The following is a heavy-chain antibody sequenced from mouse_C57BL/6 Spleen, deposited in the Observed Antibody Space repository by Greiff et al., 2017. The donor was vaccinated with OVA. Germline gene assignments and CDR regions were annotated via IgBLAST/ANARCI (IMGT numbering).Heavy chain of an antibody. V-gene: IGHV1-74*01. Sequence: QVQLQQPGAELVKPGASVKVSCKASGYTFTSYWMHWVKQRPGQGLEWIGRIHPSDSDTNYNQKFKGTATLTVDKSSSTAYMQLSSLTSEDSAVYYCAIEYYGSSAWFAYWGQGTLVTVSA. D-gene: IGHD1-1*01. CDR2: IHPSDSDT. CDR3: AIEYYGSSAWFAY. J-gene: IGHJ3*01. CDR1: GYTFTSYW.